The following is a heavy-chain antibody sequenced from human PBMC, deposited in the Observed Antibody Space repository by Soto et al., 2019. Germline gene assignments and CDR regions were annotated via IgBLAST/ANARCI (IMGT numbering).Heavy chain of an antibody. V-gene: IGHV4-4*01. CDR3: AREPYLPKARNDF. CDR2: IYHSGST. Sequence: LSLTCAVSGGSISSSNWWSWVRQPPGKGLEWIGEIYHSGSTNYNPSLKSRVTISVDKSKNQFSLKLSSVTAADTAVYFCAREPYLPKARNDFWGQGTLVTVSS. J-gene: IGHJ4*02. CDR1: GGSISSSNW.